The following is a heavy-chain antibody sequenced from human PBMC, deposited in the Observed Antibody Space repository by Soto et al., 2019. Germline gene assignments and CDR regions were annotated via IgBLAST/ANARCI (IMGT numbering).Heavy chain of an antibody. CDR3: ARGRYYDSSGYSAFDY. J-gene: IGHJ4*02. CDR1: GGSISSYY. V-gene: IGHV4-59*08. Sequence: SETLSLTCTVSGGSISSYYWSWIRQPPGKGLEWIGYIYYSGSTNYNPSLKSRVTISVDTSKNQFSLKLSSVTAVDTAVYYCARGRYYDSSGYSAFDYWGQGTLVTVSS. CDR2: IYYSGST. D-gene: IGHD3-22*01.